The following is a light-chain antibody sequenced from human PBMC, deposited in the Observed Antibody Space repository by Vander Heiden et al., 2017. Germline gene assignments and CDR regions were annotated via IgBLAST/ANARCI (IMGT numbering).Light chain of an antibody. V-gene: IGLV2-11*01. Sequence: ALTQPRSVSGSPGQSVTISCTGTSSDVGGYNYVSWYQQHPGKAPKLMIYDVSKRPSGVPDRFSGSKSGNTASLTISGLQAEDEADYYCCSYAGSFVFGGGTKLTVL. J-gene: IGLJ2*01. CDR3: CSYAGSFV. CDR2: DVS. CDR1: SSDVGGYNY.